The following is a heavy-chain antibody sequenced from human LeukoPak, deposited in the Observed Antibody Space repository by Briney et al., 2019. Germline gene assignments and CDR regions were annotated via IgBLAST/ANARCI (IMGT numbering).Heavy chain of an antibody. V-gene: IGHV3-38-3*01. CDR1: GFTVSSNE. CDR3: AKHGRMTTVVTPPLY. D-gene: IGHD4-23*01. J-gene: IGHJ4*02. CDR2: ISGGST. Sequence: GGSLRLSCAASGFTVSSNEMSWVRQAPGKGLEWVSSISGGSTYYADSRKGRFTISRDNSKNTLYLQMNSLRAEDTAVYYCAKHGRMTTVVTPPLYWGQGTLVTVSS.